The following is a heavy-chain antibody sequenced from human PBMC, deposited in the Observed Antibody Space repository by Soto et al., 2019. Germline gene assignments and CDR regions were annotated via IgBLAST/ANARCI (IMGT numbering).Heavy chain of an antibody. V-gene: IGHV4-34*01. D-gene: IGHD2-2*01. CDR3: ARVSWCSRTSCYQGWGRYYSGMDV. J-gene: IGHJ6*02. CDR2: INHSGST. CDR1: GGSFSGYY. Sequence: SETLSLTCAVYGGSFSGYYWSWIRQPPGKGLEWIGEINHSGSTNYNPSLKSRVTISVDTSKNQFSLKLSSVTAADTAVYYCARVSWCSRTSCYQGWGRYYSGMDVWGQGTTVTVSS.